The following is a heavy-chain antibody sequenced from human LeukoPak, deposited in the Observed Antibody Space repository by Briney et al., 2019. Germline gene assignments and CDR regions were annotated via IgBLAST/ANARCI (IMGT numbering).Heavy chain of an antibody. CDR3: ARGYRPYNSACLFAS. CDR1: GFTFSTYT. V-gene: IGHV3-30*04. J-gene: IGHJ4*02. CDR2: ISYDGSYT. Sequence: GRSLRPSCAASGFTFSTYTMHWVRQAPGKGLEWVAVISYDGSYTYYAESVRGRFTFSRDNSKNTLYLQMNSLKPEDTAVYYCARGYRPYNSACLFASWGQGTLVTVSS. D-gene: IGHD6-25*01.